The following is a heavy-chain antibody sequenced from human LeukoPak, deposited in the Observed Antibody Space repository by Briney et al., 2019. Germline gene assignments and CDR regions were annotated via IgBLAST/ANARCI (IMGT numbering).Heavy chain of an antibody. CDR1: GGSISSSNYY. D-gene: IGHD5-18*01. CDR2: IYYSGST. CDR3: ASMVDTAALNDY. J-gene: IGHJ4*02. Sequence: SETLSLTCTVSGGSISSSNYYWGWIRQPPGKGLEWIGSIYYSGSTYYNPSLKSRVTISVDTSKNQFSLKLSSVTAADTAVYYCASMVDTAALNDYWGQGTLVTVSS. V-gene: IGHV4-39*01.